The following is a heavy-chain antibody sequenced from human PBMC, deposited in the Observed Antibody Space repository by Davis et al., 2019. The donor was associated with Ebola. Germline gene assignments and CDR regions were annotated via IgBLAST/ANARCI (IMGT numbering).Heavy chain of an antibody. J-gene: IGHJ4*02. CDR3: VKEFMAGKEADG. CDR1: GFTFSSYW. V-gene: IGHV3-7*03. Sequence: GESLKISCAASGFTFSSYWMSWVRQAPGKGLEWVANIKQDGSEKYYVDSVEGRFTISRDNAKNSLYLQMNNLRAEDTAVYYCVKEFMAGKEADGWGQGTLVTVSS. CDR2: IKQDGSEK. D-gene: IGHD6-19*01.